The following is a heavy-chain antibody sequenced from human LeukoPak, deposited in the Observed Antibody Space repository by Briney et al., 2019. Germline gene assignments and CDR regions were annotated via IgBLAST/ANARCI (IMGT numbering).Heavy chain of an antibody. J-gene: IGHJ4*02. CDR1: GFTFSSYS. D-gene: IGHD3-10*01. CDR3: ARRSGSGSYYPDY. V-gene: IGHV3-48*02. CDR2: ISSTSNTI. Sequence: GGSLRLSGAASGFTFSSYSMNWVRQAPGKGLEWVSYISSTSNTIYYTDSVKGRFTISRDNAKNSLYLQMNSLRDGDTAVYYCARRSGSGSYYPDYWGQGTLVTVSS.